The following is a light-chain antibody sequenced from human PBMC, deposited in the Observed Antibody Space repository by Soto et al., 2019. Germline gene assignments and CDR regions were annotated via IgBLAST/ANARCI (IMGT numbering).Light chain of an antibody. J-gene: IGLJ2*01. CDR3: QSYASSLSVV. Sequence: QSVLTQPPSVSGAPGQRVTISCTGSSSNIGAGYDVHWYQQLPGTAPKLLIYGNSNRPSGVPDRFSGSKSGTSASLAITGLQAEAEADYYCQSYASSLSVVFGGGTQLTVL. CDR1: SSNIGAGYD. V-gene: IGLV1-40*01. CDR2: GNS.